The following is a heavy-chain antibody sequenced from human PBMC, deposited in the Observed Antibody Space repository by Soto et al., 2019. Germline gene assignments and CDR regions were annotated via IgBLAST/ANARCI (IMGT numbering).Heavy chain of an antibody. J-gene: IGHJ6*02. CDR3: ARDNLITTGAYYYYYGMDV. CDR2: IIPIFGTA. Sequence: GASVELSCKASGGTFSSYAISWVRQAPGQGLEWMGGIIPIFGTANYAQKFQGRVRITADESTSTAYMELSSLRSEDTAVYYCARDNLITTGAYYYYYGMDVWGQGTTVTVSS. V-gene: IGHV1-69*13. CDR1: GGTFSSYA. D-gene: IGHD3-3*01.